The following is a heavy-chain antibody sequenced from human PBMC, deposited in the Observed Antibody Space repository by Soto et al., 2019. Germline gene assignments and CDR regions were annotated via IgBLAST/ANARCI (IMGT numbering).Heavy chain of an antibody. CDR3: ARTVYYYDSSGYYPEYFQH. Sequence: GESLKISCKGSGYSFTSYWIGWVRQMPGKGLEWMGIIYPGDSDTRYSPSFQGQVTISADKSISTAYLQWSSLKASDTAMYYCARTVYYYDSSGYYPEYFQHWGQGTLVTVSS. D-gene: IGHD3-22*01. CDR1: GYSFTSYW. CDR2: IYPGDSDT. J-gene: IGHJ1*01. V-gene: IGHV5-51*01.